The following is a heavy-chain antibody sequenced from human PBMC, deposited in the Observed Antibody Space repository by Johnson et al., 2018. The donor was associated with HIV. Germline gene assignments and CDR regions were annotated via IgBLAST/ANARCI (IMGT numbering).Heavy chain of an antibody. J-gene: IGHJ3*02. CDR3: ARGMTTVTNHDAFDI. V-gene: IGHV3-9*01. Sequence: VQLVESGGGVVQPGRSLRLSCAASGFTFDDYAMHWVRQAPGKGLEWVSGISWNSGSIGYADSVKGRFTISRDNSKNTLYLQMNSLRAEDTAVYYCARGMTTVTNHDAFDIWGQGTMVTVSS. D-gene: IGHD4-17*01. CDR2: ISWNSGSI. CDR1: GFTFDDYA.